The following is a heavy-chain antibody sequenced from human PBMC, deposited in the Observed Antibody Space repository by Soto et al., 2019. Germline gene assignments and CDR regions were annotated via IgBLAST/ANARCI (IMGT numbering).Heavy chain of an antibody. V-gene: IGHV4-59*01. J-gene: IGHJ6*02. CDR2: IYYSGST. CDR1: GGSISSYY. D-gene: IGHD3-9*01. CDR3: ARDRQYYDILTGSYYYYGMDV. Sequence: PSETLSLTCTVSGGSISSYYWSWIRQPPGKGLEWIGYIYYSGSTNYNPSLKSRVTISVDTSKNQFSLKLSSVTAADTAVYYCARDRQYYDILTGSYYYYGMDVWGQGTTVTVSS.